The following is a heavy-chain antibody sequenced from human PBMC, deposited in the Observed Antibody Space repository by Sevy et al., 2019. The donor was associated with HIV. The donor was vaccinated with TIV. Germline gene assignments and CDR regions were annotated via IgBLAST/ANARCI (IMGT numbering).Heavy chain of an antibody. Sequence: SETLSLTCTMSGGSITSLYWNWIRQPPGKGLEWIANIYYNGHINYNPSLKSRVTLSLDTSKNQFSLRLSSVTAADTAMYYCVGENAWGRGYSWGQGTLVPVSS. CDR3: VGENAWGRGYS. J-gene: IGHJ4*02. D-gene: IGHD1-26*01. CDR1: GGSITSLY. V-gene: IGHV4-59*08. CDR2: IYYNGHI.